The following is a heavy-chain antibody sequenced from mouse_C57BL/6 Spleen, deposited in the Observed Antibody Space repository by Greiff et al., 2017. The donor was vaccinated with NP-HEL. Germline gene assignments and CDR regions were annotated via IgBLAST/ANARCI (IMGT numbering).Heavy chain of an antibody. Sequence: EVKLQESGPGLVKPSQSLSLTCSVTGYSITSGYYWNWIRQFPGNKLEWMGYISYDGSNNYNPSLKNRISITRDTSKNQFFLKLNSVTTEDTATYYCARERANWEDFDYWGKGTTLTVSS. CDR3: ARERANWEDFDY. CDR1: GYSITSGYY. CDR2: ISYDGSN. J-gene: IGHJ2*01. V-gene: IGHV3-6*01. D-gene: IGHD4-1*01.